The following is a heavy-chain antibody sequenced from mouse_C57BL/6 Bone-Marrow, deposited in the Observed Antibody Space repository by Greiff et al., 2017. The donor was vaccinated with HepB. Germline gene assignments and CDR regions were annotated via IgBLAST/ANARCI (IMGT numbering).Heavy chain of an antibody. J-gene: IGHJ2*01. D-gene: IGHD1-1*01. CDR2: ISDGGSYT. Sequence: VQLQQSGGGLVKPGGSLKLSCAASGFTFSSYAMSWVRQTPEKRLEWVATISDGGSYTYYPDNVKGRFTISRDNAKNNLYLQMSHLKSEDTAMYYCARAGSSYNFDYWGQGTTLTVSS. CDR1: GFTFSSYA. V-gene: IGHV5-4*01. CDR3: ARAGSSYNFDY.